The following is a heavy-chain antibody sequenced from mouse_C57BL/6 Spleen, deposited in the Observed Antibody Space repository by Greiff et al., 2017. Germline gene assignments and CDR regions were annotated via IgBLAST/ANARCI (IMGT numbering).Heavy chain of an antibody. D-gene: IGHD6-5*01. J-gene: IGHJ3*01. CDR1: GYTFTSYW. CDR3: ARKRAYVAWFAD. Sequence: QVQLQQPGAELVKPGASVKMSCKASGYTFTSYWITWVKQRPGQGLEWIGDIYPGSGSTNYNEKFKSKATLTVDTSSSTAYMQLSSLTSEDSAVYDGARKRAYVAWFADWGQGTLVTVSA. V-gene: IGHV1-55*01. CDR2: IYPGSGST.